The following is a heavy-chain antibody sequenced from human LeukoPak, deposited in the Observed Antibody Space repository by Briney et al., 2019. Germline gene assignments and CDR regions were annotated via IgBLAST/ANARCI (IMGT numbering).Heavy chain of an antibody. CDR3: TIGGGYCSSTSCSSLNDY. Sequence: GGSLRLSCTASGFTFGDYAMSWVRQAPGKGREWVGFIRSKAYGGTTEYAAYVKGKFTISRHDSKSIAYLQMNSLKTEDTAVYYCTIGGGYCSSTSCSSLNDYWGQGTLVTVSS. V-gene: IGHV3-49*04. CDR2: IRSKAYGGTT. CDR1: GFTFGDYA. D-gene: IGHD2-2*01. J-gene: IGHJ4*02.